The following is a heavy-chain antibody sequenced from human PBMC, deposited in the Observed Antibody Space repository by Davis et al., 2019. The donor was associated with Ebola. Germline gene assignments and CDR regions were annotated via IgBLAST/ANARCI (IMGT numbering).Heavy chain of an antibody. Sequence: GESLNTPCAASGFTFSSYAMSRVRQAPGKGLEWVSAISGSGGSTYYADSVKGRFTISRDNSKNTLYLQMSSLRIEDTAVYYCVKGSITMTVVVYFDLWGQGTLVTVSS. D-gene: IGHD3-22*01. V-gene: IGHV3-23*01. CDR1: GFTFSSYA. J-gene: IGHJ4*02. CDR2: ISGSGGST. CDR3: VKGSITMTVVVYFDL.